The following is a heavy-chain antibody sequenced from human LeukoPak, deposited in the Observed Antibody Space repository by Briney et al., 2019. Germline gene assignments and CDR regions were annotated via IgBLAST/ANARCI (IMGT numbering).Heavy chain of an antibody. CDR2: IITSAGST. CDR1: GFTFSSYA. V-gene: IGHV3-23*01. J-gene: IGHJ4*02. D-gene: IGHD2-15*01. Sequence: GGSLRLSCAASGFTFSSYAMSWVRQAPGKGLDWVSAIITSAGSTYSADSVKGRFTISRDNSKNTLYLQMNSLRAEDTAIYYCAKAPARYCSGGSCYSYYFDYWGQGTLVTVSS. CDR3: AKAPARYCSGGSCYSYYFDY.